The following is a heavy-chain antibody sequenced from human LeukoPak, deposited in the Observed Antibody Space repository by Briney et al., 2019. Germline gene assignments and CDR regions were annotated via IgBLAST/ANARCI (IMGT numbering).Heavy chain of an antibody. V-gene: IGHV4-59*01. Sequence: SETLSLTCTVSSGSISSYYWSWIRQPPGKGLEWIGYIYYSGSTNYNPSLKSRVTISVDTSKNQFSLKLSSVTAADTAVYYCARDHRQLLFGTYYYYYGMDVWGQGTTVTVSS. CDR2: IYYSGST. J-gene: IGHJ6*02. D-gene: IGHD3-10*01. CDR1: SGSISSYY. CDR3: ARDHRQLLFGTYYYYYGMDV.